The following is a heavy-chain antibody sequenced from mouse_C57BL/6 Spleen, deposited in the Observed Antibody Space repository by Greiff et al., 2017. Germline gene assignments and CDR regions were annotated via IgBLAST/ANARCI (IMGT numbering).Heavy chain of an antibody. J-gene: IGHJ3*01. CDR3: TGGNYLRFAY. CDR2: IRNKANNHAT. CDR1: GFTFSDAW. D-gene: IGHD2-1*01. Sequence: EVKLVESGGGLVQPGGSMKLSCAASGFTFSDAWMDWVRQSPEKGLEWIAEIRNKANNHATYYAESMKGRFTISRDDSKGSVYLQMNSLRAEDTGIYYCTGGNYLRFAYWGQGTLVTVSA. V-gene: IGHV6-6*01.